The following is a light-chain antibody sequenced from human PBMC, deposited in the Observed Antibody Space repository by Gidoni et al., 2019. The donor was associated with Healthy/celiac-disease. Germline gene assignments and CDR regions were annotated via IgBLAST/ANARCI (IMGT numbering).Light chain of an antibody. CDR1: QDISNY. V-gene: IGKV1-33*01. CDR2: DAS. Sequence: DIQMTQSPSSLSASVGDRVTITCQASQDISNYLNWYQQKQGKAPKLLIYDASNLETGVPSRFSGSGSGTDFTFTISSLQPEDIATSYCQQYDNLPYTFGQGTKLEIK. CDR3: QQYDNLPYT. J-gene: IGKJ2*01.